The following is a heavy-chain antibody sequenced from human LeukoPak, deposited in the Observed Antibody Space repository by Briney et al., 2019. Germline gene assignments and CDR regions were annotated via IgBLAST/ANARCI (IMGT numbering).Heavy chain of an antibody. V-gene: IGHV3-30-3*01. Sequence: GGSLRLSCAASGFTFSSYAMHWVRQAPGKGLEWVAVISYDGSNKYYADSVKGRFTISRDNSKNTLYLQMNSLRVEDTATYFCARALNRHIGAFEYWGQGALVTVSS. CDR1: GFTFSSYA. J-gene: IGHJ4*02. CDR2: ISYDGSNK. D-gene: IGHD4/OR15-4a*01. CDR3: ARALNRHIGAFEY.